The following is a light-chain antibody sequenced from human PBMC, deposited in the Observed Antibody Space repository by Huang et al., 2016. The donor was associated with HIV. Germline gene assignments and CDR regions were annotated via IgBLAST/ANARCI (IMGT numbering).Light chain of an antibody. CDR1: QNVNTD. CDR2: GAS. CDR3: QQYNNWPPLT. V-gene: IGKV3-15*01. J-gene: IGKJ4*01. Sequence: VITQSPAILSVSPGERATLSCRASQNVNTDLPWYKHNPGQAPRLLIYGASTRATGIPARFSGNGSETEFTLTISSLQSEDFAIYYCQQYNNWPPLTFGGGTKVEIK.